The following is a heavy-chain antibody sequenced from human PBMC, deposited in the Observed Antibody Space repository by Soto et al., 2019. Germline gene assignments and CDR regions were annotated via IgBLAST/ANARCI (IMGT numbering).Heavy chain of an antibody. CDR2: ISAYNGNT. V-gene: IGHV1-18*01. CDR1: GYTFTSYG. D-gene: IGHD2-15*01. J-gene: IGHJ4*02. Sequence: QVQLVQSGAEVKKPGASVKVSCKASGYTFTSYGISWVRQAPGQGLEWMGWISAYNGNTNYAQKLQGRVTMTTDTSTSTAKMERRSRRSDDPAVYYWAREKFCSGVSGSPLGDSWGRGALVPFSS. CDR3: AREKFCSGVSGSPLGDS.